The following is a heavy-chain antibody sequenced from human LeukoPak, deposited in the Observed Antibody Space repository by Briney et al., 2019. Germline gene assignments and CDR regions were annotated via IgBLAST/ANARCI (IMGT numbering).Heavy chain of an antibody. J-gene: IGHJ4*02. Sequence: GGSLRLSCAASGFTFSSYSMNWVRQAPGKGLEWVSSISGDSSYIYNAGSVKGRFAISRDNAQASLYLQMNSLRADDTAVYYCARVSGRLERQSDLDYWGQGTLVIVSS. D-gene: IGHD1-1*01. CDR2: ISGDSSYI. V-gene: IGHV3-21*01. CDR1: GFTFSSYS. CDR3: ARVSGRLERQSDLDY.